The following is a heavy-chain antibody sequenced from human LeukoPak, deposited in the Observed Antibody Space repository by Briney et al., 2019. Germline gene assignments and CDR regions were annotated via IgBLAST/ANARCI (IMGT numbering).Heavy chain of an antibody. J-gene: IGHJ4*02. D-gene: IGHD3-10*01. CDR1: GYTFTSYA. CDR2: INAGNGNT. V-gene: IGHV1-3*01. CDR3: ARDGLTMVRGVSGTLGY. Sequence: ASVKVSCKASGYTFTSYAMHWVRQAPGQRPEWMGWINAGNGNTKYSQKFQGRVTITRDTSASTAYMELSSLRSEDTAVYYCARDGLTMVRGVSGTLGYWGQGTLVTVSS.